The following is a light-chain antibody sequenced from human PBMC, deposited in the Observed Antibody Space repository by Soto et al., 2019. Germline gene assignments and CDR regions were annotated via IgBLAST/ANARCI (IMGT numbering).Light chain of an antibody. V-gene: IGLV1-44*01. CDR3: KSYAGSNTYV. Sequence: QSVLTQAPSASGTPGQRVTISCSGSRSNIGSNTVNWYQQVPGTAPRLLIYANNKRPSGVPDRFSGSKSGTSASLAISGLQSEDEADYFCKSYAGSNTYVFGSGTKLTVL. J-gene: IGLJ1*01. CDR1: RSNIGSNT. CDR2: ANN.